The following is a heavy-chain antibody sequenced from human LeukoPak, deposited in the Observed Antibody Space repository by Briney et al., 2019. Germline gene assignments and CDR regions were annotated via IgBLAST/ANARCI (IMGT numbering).Heavy chain of an antibody. CDR1: GFTFSSYE. V-gene: IGHV3-21*01. J-gene: IGHJ4*02. D-gene: IGHD6-13*01. CDR3: TRTRGPSYGSSWFDY. CDR2: MSSSSTYV. Sequence: GGSLRLSCAASGFTFSSYEMNWVRQAPGKGLEWVSTMSSSSTYVYYADSVKGRFTISRDNAKTSLYLQMNSLRAEDTAVYYCTRTRGPSYGSSWFDYWGQGALVTVSS.